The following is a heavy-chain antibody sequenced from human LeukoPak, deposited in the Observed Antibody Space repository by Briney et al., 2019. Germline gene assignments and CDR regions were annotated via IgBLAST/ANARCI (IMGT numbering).Heavy chain of an antibody. D-gene: IGHD5-24*01. CDR2: IIPIFGTA. V-gene: IGHV1-69*13. J-gene: IGHJ4*02. Sequence: ASVKVSCKASGGTFSSYAISWVRQAPGQGLEWMGGIIPIFGTANYAQKFQGRVTITADESTSTAYMELSSLRSEDTAVYYCARDPQMATTGGISGYFDYWGQGTLVTVSS. CDR1: GGTFSSYA. CDR3: ARDPQMATTGGISGYFDY.